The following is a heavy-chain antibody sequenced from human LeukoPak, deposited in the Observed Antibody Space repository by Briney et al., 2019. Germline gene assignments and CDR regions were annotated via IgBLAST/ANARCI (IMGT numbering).Heavy chain of an antibody. D-gene: IGHD3-22*01. CDR3: AREHPAYDSSGYAFDI. CDR1: GFTFSSYW. J-gene: IGHJ3*02. Sequence: GGSLRLSCAASGFTFSSYWMSWVRQAPGKGLEWVANIKRDGSEKYYVDSVKGRFTISRDNAKNSLYLQMNSLRAEDTAVYYCAREHPAYDSSGYAFDIWGQGTMVTVSS. CDR2: IKRDGSEK. V-gene: IGHV3-7*01.